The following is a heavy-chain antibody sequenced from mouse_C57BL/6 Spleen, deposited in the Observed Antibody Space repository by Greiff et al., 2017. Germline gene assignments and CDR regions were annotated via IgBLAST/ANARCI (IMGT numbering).Heavy chain of an antibody. CDR3: ARRGGSSYEGYFDV. CDR2: INPSSGYT. D-gene: IGHD1-1*01. J-gene: IGHJ1*03. CDR1: GYTFTSYW. V-gene: IGHV1-7*01. Sequence: VQLQQSGAELAKPGASVKLSCKASGYTFTSYWMHWVKQRPGQGLEWIGYINPSSGYTKYNQKFKDKVTLTADKSSSTAYMQLSSLTYEDSAVYYCARRGGSSYEGYFDVWGTGTTVTVSS.